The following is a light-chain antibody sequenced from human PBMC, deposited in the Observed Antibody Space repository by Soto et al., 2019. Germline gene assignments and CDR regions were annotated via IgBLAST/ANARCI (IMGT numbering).Light chain of an antibody. V-gene: IGKV3-15*01. CDR3: QQRSNWPIT. CDR1: QSVSSK. J-gene: IGKJ5*01. CDR2: GAS. Sequence: ERLIRQSTASMSVSPGEGVTLAGRASQSVSSKLAWYQQKPGQAPRLLIYGASTRATGIPARFSVSGSGTEFTLIISSLQSEDSAVYYCQQRSNWPITFGQGTRLEIK.